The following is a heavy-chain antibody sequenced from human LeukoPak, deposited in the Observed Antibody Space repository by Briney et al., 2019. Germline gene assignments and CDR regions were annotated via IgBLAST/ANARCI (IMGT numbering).Heavy chain of an antibody. V-gene: IGHV3-53*04. J-gene: IGHJ3*02. D-gene: IGHD3-10*01. Sequence: GSLRLSCAASGFTVSSNYMSWVRQAPGKGLERVSVIYSGGSTYYADSVKGRFTISRHNSKNTLYLQMNSLRAEDTAVYYCASDSGSYYNDAFDIWGLGTMVTVSS. CDR2: IYSGGST. CDR3: ASDSGSYYNDAFDI. CDR1: GFTVSSNY.